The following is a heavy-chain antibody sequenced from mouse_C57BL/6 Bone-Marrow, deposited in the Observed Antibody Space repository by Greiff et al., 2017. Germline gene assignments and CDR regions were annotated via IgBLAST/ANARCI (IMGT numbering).Heavy chain of an antibody. J-gene: IGHJ2*01. CDR3: ARRRLRLRPYFDY. D-gene: IGHD3-2*02. CDR1: GYTFTSYW. V-gene: IGHV1-50*01. CDR2: IDPSDSYT. Sequence: QVQLQQPGAELVKPGASVKLSCKASGYTFTSYWMQWVKQRPGQGLEWIGEIDPSDSYTNYNQKFKGKATLTVDTSSSTAYMQLSSLTSEDSAVYYCARRRLRLRPYFDYWGQGTTLTVSS.